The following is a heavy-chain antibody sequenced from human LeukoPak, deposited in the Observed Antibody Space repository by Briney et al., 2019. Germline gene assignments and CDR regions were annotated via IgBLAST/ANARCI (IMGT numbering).Heavy chain of an antibody. Sequence: GGSLRRSCAASGFTFSSYEMNRVRQAPGKGLEWVSYISSSGSNIYYADSVKGRFTISRDNAKNSLYLQMNSLRAEDTAVYYRARQRRWRLPQGEPFHYWGQGTLVTVSS. CDR3: ARQRRWRLPQGEPFHY. CDR2: ISSSGSNI. J-gene: IGHJ4*02. V-gene: IGHV3-48*03. CDR1: GFTFSSYE. D-gene: IGHD6-25*01.